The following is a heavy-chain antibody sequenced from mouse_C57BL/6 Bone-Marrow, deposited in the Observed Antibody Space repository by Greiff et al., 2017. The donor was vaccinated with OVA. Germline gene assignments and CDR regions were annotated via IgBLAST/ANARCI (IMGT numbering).Heavy chain of an antibody. J-gene: IGHJ4*01. V-gene: IGHV2-6-1*01. CDR1: GFSLTSYG. CDR2: IWSDGST. CDR3: ARHPYGYYAMDY. Sequence: QVHVKQSGPGLVAPSQSLSITCTVSGFSLTSYGVHWVRQPPGKGLEWLVVIWSDGSTTYNSALKSRLSISKDNSKSQVFLKMNSLQTDDTATYYCARHPYGYYAMDYWGQGTSVTVSS. D-gene: IGHD1-1*02.